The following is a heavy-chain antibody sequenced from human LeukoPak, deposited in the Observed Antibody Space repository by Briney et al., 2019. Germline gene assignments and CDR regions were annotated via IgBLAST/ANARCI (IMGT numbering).Heavy chain of an antibody. CDR2: IYYSGST. J-gene: IGHJ3*02. V-gene: IGHV4-31*03. Sequence: TLSPTCTVSGGSISSGGYYWSRIRQHPGKGLQWIAYIYYSGSTYYNPSLKSRVIISVDTSKNQFSLTLSSVTAVDTAVYYCARVLPHRHLRYGYYGRRGYAFDIWGQGTMVTVSS. D-gene: IGHD4-17*01. CDR1: GGSISSGGYY. CDR3: ARVLPHRHLRYGYYGRRGYAFDI.